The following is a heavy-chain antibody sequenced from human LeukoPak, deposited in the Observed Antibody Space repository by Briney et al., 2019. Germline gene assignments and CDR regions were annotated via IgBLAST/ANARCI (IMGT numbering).Heavy chain of an antibody. Sequence: ASVKVSCKASGYTFTGYHVHWVRQAPGQGLEWMGRINPNSGDTNYAQKFQGRVTMTRDTSISTAYMELSRLRSDDTAVFYCARDYCSSTSCLFDYWGQGTLVTVSS. CDR3: ARDYCSSTSCLFDY. CDR1: GYTFTGYH. J-gene: IGHJ4*02. V-gene: IGHV1-2*06. CDR2: INPNSGDT. D-gene: IGHD2-2*01.